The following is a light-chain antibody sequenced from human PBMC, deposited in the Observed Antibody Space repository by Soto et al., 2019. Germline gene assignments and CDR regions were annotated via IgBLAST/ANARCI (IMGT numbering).Light chain of an antibody. Sequence: ETVLTQSPGTLSLSPGERATLSCRASQSVSSNYLAWYQHIPGQAPRLLIYGASTRATGIPDRFSGSGSGTDFTITISRLEPEDFAVYYCQKFDRSLPSWTFGQGTKVE. CDR2: GAS. CDR1: QSVSSNY. J-gene: IGKJ1*01. V-gene: IGKV3-20*01. CDR3: QKFDRSLPSWT.